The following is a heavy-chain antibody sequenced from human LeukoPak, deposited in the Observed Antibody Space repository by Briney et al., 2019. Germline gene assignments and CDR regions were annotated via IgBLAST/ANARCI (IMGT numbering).Heavy chain of an antibody. CDR2: ISSSGSTI. CDR1: GFTFSSYE. V-gene: IGHV3-48*03. J-gene: IGHJ4*02. Sequence: PGGSLRLSCVDSGFTFSSYEMNWVRQAPGKGLEWVSYISSSGSTIYYADSVKGRFTISRDNSKNTLYLQMNSLRAEDTAVYYCAKEIWPTVTTPGWTYFDYWGQGALVTVSS. D-gene: IGHD4-17*01. CDR3: AKEIWPTVTTPGWTYFDY.